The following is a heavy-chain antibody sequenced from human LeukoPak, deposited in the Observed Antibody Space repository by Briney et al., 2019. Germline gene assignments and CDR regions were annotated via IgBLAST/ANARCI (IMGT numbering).Heavy chain of an antibody. V-gene: IGHV4-59*01. CDR2: IYYSGST. CDR3: AREATRRAFDI. CDR1: GGSISSYY. J-gene: IGHJ3*02. Sequence: PSETLSLTCTVSGGSISSYYWSWIRQPPGKGLEWIGYIYYSGSTNYNPSLKSRVTILVDTSKNQFPLKLSSVTAADTAVYYCAREATRRAFDIWGQGTMVTVSS. D-gene: IGHD4-11*01.